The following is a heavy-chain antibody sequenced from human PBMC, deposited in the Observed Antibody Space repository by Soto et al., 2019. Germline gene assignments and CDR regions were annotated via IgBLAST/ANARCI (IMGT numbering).Heavy chain of an antibody. V-gene: IGHV3-73*01. CDR1: GFTFSGSA. J-gene: IGHJ1*01. CDR2: IRSKANSYAT. D-gene: IGHD5-18*01. Sequence: GGSLRLSCAASGFTFSGSAMHWVRQASGKGLEWVGRIRSKANSYATAYAASVKGRFTISRDDSKNTAYLQMNSLKTEDTAVYYCTTRDTAMVGTTVVTGQHWGQGTLVTVPQ. CDR3: TTRDTAMVGTTVVTGQH.